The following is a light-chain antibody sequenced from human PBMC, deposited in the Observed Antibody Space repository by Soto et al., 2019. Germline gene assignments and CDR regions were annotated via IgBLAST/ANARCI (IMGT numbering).Light chain of an antibody. CDR2: EVS. CDR3: SSYRSGDLDV. V-gene: IGLV2-14*01. Sequence: QSVLTQPASVSGSPGQSITISCTGTSSDVGGYKYVSWYQQHPGKAPKHMIYEVSNRHSGISNRFSASKSDNTASLTISGLRAEDEADYYCSSYRSGDLDVFGTGTKVTVL. J-gene: IGLJ1*01. CDR1: SSDVGGYKY.